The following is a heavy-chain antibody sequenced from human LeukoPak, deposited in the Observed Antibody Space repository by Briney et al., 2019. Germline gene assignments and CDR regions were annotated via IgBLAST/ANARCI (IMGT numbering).Heavy chain of an antibody. J-gene: IGHJ4*02. CDR3: AAVSAYKQQLPPDY. V-gene: IGHV1-58*01. Sequence: SVKVSCKASGFTFTSSAVQWVRQARGQRLEWIGWIVVGSGNTNYAQKFQERVTITRDMSTSTAYMELSSLRSEDTAVCYCAAVSAYKQQLPPDYWGQGTLVTVSS. CDR2: IVVGSGNT. CDR1: GFTFTSSA. D-gene: IGHD6-13*01.